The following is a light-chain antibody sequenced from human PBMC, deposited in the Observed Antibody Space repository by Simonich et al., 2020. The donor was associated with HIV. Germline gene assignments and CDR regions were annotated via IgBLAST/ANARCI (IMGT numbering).Light chain of an antibody. J-gene: IGKJ3*01. CDR2: WAS. CDR3: QQYGNSPGT. V-gene: IGKV4-1*01. CDR1: RSVLYRSNNKNY. Sequence: DIVMTQSPDSLAVSLGERATVNCRSSRSVLYRSNNKNYLAWYQQKPGQPPKLLIYWASTRETGVPDRFSASGSGTDFTLTISRLEPEDFAMYYCQQYGNSPGTFGPGTKVDIK.